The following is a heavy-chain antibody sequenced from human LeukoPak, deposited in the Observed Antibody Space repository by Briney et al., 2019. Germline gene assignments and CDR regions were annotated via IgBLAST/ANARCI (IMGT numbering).Heavy chain of an antibody. CDR1: GFTFTDYA. J-gene: IGHJ4*02. D-gene: IGHD6-19*01. Sequence: PGGSLRLSCAASGFTFTDYAMGWVRQAPGQGLEWASTISASGSTTYYADSVRGRFTISRGNSKNTLSLQMSSLRAEDTAVYYCAKARTPYNSGFDYWGQGTLVAVSS. CDR3: AKARTPYNSGFDY. CDR2: ISASGSTT. V-gene: IGHV3-23*01.